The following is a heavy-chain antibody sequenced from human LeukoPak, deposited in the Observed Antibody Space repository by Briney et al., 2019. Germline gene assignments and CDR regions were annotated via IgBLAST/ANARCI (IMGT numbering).Heavy chain of an antibody. CDR2: VIPIFGTA. D-gene: IGHD6-19*01. CDR3: ASGFSGWYYYAFDI. V-gene: IGHV1-69*13. CDR1: GGTFSSYA. Sequence: SVKVSCKASGGTFSSYAISWVRQAPGQGLEWMGGVIPIFGTANYAQKFQGRVTITADESTSTAYMELSSLRSEDTAVYYCASGFSGWYYYAFDIWGQGTMVTVSS. J-gene: IGHJ3*02.